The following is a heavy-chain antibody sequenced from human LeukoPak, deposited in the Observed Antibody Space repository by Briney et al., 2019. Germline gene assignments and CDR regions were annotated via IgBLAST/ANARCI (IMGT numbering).Heavy chain of an antibody. J-gene: IGHJ5*02. D-gene: IGHD5-12*01. V-gene: IGHV3-23*01. CDR2: ISGSGGST. Sequence: GGSLRLSCAASGFTFNSYAMSWVRQAPGKGLEWVSGISGSGGSTYYAASVKGRFTISRDNSKNTLYLQMSSLRAEDTAVYYCVKAQGGGYAYNWFDPWGQGTLVTVSS. CDR1: GFTFNSYA. CDR3: VKAQGGGYAYNWFDP.